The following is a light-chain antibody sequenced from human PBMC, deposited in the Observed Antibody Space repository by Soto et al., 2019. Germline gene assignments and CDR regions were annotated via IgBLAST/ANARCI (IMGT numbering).Light chain of an antibody. V-gene: IGKV1-39*01. CDR3: QKSYSIPIT. Sequence: DIQMTQSPPSLSASIGDRVTITCRASPSIATYLNWYQHKPGKAPKLLIYAASSLQTGVPSRFSGSVSGTDFTLTISSLQPEDFATYFCQKSYSIPITFGQGTRLEIK. CDR1: PSIATY. CDR2: AAS. J-gene: IGKJ5*01.